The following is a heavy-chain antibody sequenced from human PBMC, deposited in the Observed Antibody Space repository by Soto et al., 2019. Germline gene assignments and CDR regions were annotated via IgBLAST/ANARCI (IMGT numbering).Heavy chain of an antibody. CDR1: GYTFTDYA. J-gene: IGHJ4*02. V-gene: IGHV1-3*01. CDR3: AREGAHYTPLDH. CDR2: INVGNGNT. D-gene: IGHD2-15*01. Sequence: ASVKVSCKASGYTFTDYAIHWVRQAPGLGLEWMGWINVGNGNTGYSRKFQGRVTNVRDMSASTAYIEVTSLTSEDTAIYYCAREGAHYTPLDHWAQGTLVTVS.